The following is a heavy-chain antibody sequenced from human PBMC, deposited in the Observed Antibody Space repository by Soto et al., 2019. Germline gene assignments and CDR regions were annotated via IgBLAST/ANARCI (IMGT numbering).Heavy chain of an antibody. V-gene: IGHV3-30*18. J-gene: IGHJ6*02. Sequence: PGGSLRLSCAASGLTFSSYGMHWVRQAPGKGLEWVAVISYDGSNKYYADSVKGRFTISRDNSKNTLYLQMNSLRAEDTAVYYCAKEKQNSWSEYYYYYYGMDVWGQGTTVTVSS. CDR2: ISYDGSNK. CDR3: AKEKQNSWSEYYYYYYGMDV. CDR1: GLTFSSYG. D-gene: IGHD1-1*01.